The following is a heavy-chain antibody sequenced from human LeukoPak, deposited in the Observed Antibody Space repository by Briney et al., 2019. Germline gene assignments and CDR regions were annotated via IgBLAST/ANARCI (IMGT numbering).Heavy chain of an antibody. Sequence: SETLPLTCTVSGGSISSYYWSWIRQPPGKGLEWIGYIYYSGSTNYNPSLKSRVTISVDTSKNQFSLKLSSVTAADTAVYYCARAGSSSWFYDAFDIWGQGTMSPSLQ. CDR1: GGSISSYY. CDR2: IYYSGST. J-gene: IGHJ3*02. D-gene: IGHD6-13*01. V-gene: IGHV4-59*01. CDR3: ARAGSSSWFYDAFDI.